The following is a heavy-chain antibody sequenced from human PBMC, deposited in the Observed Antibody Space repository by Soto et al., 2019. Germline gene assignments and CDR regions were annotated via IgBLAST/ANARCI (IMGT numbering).Heavy chain of an antibody. Sequence: QVQLVQSGAEVKKPGASVQVSCKASGYTFTDYTISWGRQAPGQGLGWMGWSSAYSGHTNFAQRFQGRVTLTTDTSTSTAYMELWSLRSDDTAVYYCARDVEWELVALGYQYSALDVWGQGTTVTVSS. J-gene: IGHJ6*02. CDR3: ARDVEWELVALGYQYSALDV. V-gene: IGHV1-18*01. CDR1: GYTFTDYT. D-gene: IGHD1-26*01. CDR2: SSAYSGHT.